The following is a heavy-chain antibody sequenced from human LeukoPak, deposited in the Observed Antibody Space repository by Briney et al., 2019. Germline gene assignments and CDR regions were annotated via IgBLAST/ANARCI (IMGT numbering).Heavy chain of an antibody. CDR3: ARQGSGSYYWFDP. D-gene: IGHD1-26*01. V-gene: IGHV4-39*01. Sequence: SETLSLTCTVSGGSISSSSYYWGWIRQPPGKGLEWIGSIYYSGSTYYNPSLKSRVTISVDTSKNQFSLKLSSVTAADTAVYYCARQGSGSYYWFDPWGQGTLVTVSS. CDR2: IYYSGST. CDR1: GGSISSSSYY. J-gene: IGHJ5*02.